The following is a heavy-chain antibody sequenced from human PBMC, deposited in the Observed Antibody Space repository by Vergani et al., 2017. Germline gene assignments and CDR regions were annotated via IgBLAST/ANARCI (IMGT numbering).Heavy chain of an antibody. D-gene: IGHD2-2*02. CDR1: GGSISSNNC. CDR2: ICHTEDT. Sequence: QVQLQESGPGLVKPSQTLSLTCTASGGSISSNNCWTWVRQPPGEGLEWIGEICHTEDTKYSPSLKSRVTLSVDESRNLFSLRLNSVTAADTAVYYCATIGYRRWGYYFDYWGQGILVTVSS. CDR3: ATIGYRRWGYYFDY. V-gene: IGHV4-4*02. J-gene: IGHJ4*02.